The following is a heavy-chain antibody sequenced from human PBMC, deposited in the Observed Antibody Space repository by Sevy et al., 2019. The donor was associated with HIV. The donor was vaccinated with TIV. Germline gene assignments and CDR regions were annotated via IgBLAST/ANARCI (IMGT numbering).Heavy chain of an antibody. CDR1: GFTFSNYW. CDR3: ARDCGSTTCLWGLDV. Sequence: GGSLRLSCAASGFTFSNYWMTWVRQAPGKGLEWVANIKRDGSERYYVASVKGRFTISRDNAKNSLYLQMNSLRADDTAVYYCARDCGSTTCLWGLDVWGQGTTVTVSS. V-gene: IGHV3-7*03. CDR2: IKRDGSER. J-gene: IGHJ6*02. D-gene: IGHD2-2*01.